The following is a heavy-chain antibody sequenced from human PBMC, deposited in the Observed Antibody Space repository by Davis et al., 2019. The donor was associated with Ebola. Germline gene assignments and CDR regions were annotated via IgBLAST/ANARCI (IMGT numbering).Heavy chain of an antibody. CDR2: INAGNGNT. CDR1: GYTFTSYA. CDR3: ARGDFWSGPGHY. Sequence: ASVKVSCKASGYTFTSYAMHWVRQAPGQRLEWMGWINAGNGNTKYSQKFQGRVTITRDTSASTAYMELSSLRSEATAVYYGARGDFWSGPGHYWGQGTLVTVSS. V-gene: IGHV1-3*01. J-gene: IGHJ4*02. D-gene: IGHD3-3*01.